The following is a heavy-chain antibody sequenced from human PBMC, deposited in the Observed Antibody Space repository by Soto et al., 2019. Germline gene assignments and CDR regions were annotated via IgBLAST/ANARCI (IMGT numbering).Heavy chain of an antibody. CDR2: LTGDGFIS. CDR1: GFNFSSFW. Sequence: GGSLRLCCSAAGFNFSSFWMQWVRRAPGSGLLWVSRLTGDGFISTYVDSLSARFTISRDNAKSTVYLQMESLRAEDTAVYYCATLNSFGSEYCGQG. V-gene: IGHV3-74*01. CDR3: ATLNSFGSEY. D-gene: IGHD5-18*01. J-gene: IGHJ4*02.